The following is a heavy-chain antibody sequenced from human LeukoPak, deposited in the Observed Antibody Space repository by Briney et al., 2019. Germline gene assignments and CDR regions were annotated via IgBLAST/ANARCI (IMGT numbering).Heavy chain of an antibody. CDR1: GFTFSSYW. Sequence: PGGSLRLSCAASGFTFSSYWMSWVRQAPGKGLEGGANIKQDGGDKYYVDSVKGRFTISRDNAKTSLYLQMNSLRADDTAVYYCARDNPYSYGMDVWGQGTTVTVSS. CDR2: IKQDGGDK. CDR3: ARDNPYSYGMDV. V-gene: IGHV3-7*01. D-gene: IGHD1-14*01. J-gene: IGHJ6*02.